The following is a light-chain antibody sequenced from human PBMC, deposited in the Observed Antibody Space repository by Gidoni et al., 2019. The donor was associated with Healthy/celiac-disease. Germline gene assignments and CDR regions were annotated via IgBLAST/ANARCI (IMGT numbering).Light chain of an antibody. CDR2: DAS. CDR1: QSVSSSY. J-gene: IGKJ2*04. CDR3: QQYGSSPMCS. V-gene: IGKV3-20*01. Sequence: ELVLTQSPGTLSLSPGERATLSCRASQSVSSSYLAWYQQKPGQAPRLLIYDASSRATGIPDRCSGSGAGTDFTLTISRLEPEDFAVYYCQQYGSSPMCSFXQXTKLEIK.